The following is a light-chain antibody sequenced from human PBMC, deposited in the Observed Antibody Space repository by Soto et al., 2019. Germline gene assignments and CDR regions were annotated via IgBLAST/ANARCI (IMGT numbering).Light chain of an antibody. J-gene: IGKJ1*01. CDR1: QSISSW. V-gene: IGKV1-5*03. CDR2: KAS. Sequence: DIQMTQSPSTLSASVGDRVTITCRASQSISSWLAWYQQKPGKAPKLLIYKASSLESGVPSRFSGSGSGTEFTLTISSLQTDDFATYYCQQYNSYWTFGQGTNVEIK. CDR3: QQYNSYWT.